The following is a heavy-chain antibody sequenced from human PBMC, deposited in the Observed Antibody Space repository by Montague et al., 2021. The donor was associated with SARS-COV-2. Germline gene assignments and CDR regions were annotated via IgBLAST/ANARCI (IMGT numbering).Heavy chain of an antibody. CDR2: INHSGST. V-gene: IGHV4-34*01. D-gene: IGHD4-11*01. CDR1: GGSFSGYY. CDR3: AKARSVTTFFLGVRGAMDV. Sequence: SETLSLTCAVYGGSFSGYYWSWIRQPPGKGLEWIGEINHSGSTNYNPSLKSRVTISVDTSKNQFSPKLSSVTAADTAVYYCAKARSVTTFFLGVRGAMDVWGQGTTVTVSS. J-gene: IGHJ6*02.